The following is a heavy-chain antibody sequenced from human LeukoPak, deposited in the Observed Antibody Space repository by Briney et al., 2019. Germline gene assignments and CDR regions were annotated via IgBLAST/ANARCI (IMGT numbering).Heavy chain of an antibody. V-gene: IGHV3-23*01. D-gene: IGHD6-13*01. CDR2: ISGSGGST. Sequence: TGGSLRLSCAASGFTFSSYAMSWVRQAPGKGLEWVSAISGSGGSTYYADSVKGRFTTSRDNSKNTLYLQMNSLRAEDTAVYYCAKDLYDSSSGGAFDVWGQGTMVTVSS. CDR1: GFTFSSYA. J-gene: IGHJ3*01. CDR3: AKDLYDSSSGGAFDV.